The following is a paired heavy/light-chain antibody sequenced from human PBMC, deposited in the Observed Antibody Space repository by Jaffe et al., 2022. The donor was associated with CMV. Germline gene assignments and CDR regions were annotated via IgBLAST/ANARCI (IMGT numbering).Heavy chain of an antibody. Sequence: QVQLQESGPGLVKPSETLSLTCSVSRSSISSYYWSWIRQPPGKGLEWIGYFSYSGSTNYNPSLKSRVTMSVDTSKNQFSLKLSSVTAADTAVYYCARDRDDYYDSGGYYWGDALDIWGQGTMVTVSS. CDR1: RSSISSYY. J-gene: IGHJ3*02. CDR2: FSYSGST. V-gene: IGHV4-59*01. D-gene: IGHD3-22*01. CDR3: ARDRDDYYDSGGYYWGDALDI.
Light chain of an antibody. CDR3: QQYGSSLTWT. V-gene: IGKV3-20*01. CDR1: QSVSSSY. J-gene: IGKJ1*01. Sequence: EIVLTQSPGTLSLSPGERATLSCRASQSVSSSYLAWYQQRPGQAPRLLIYGASSRATGIPDRFSGSGSGTDFTLTISRLEPEDFAVYYCQQYGSSLTWTFGQGTKVEI. CDR2: GAS.